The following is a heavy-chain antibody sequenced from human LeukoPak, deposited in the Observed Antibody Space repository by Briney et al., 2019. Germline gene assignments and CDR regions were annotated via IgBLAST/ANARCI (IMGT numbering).Heavy chain of an antibody. Sequence: GGSLRLSCAASAFPFIGYTMHWVRQAPGKGLEWVAGIPYDGSQNSYADSVKGRFSISRDNSKSALYLQLSSLRPEDTAVYHCTREGRFKAQHLFDYWGQGTMVTVSS. J-gene: IGHJ4*02. V-gene: IGHV3-30*04. CDR3: TREGRFKAQHLFDY. CDR2: IPYDGSQN. CDR1: AFPFIGYT. D-gene: IGHD2-2*01.